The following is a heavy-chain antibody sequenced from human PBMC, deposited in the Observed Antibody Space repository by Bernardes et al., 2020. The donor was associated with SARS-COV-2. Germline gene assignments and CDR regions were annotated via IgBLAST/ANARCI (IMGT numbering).Heavy chain of an antibody. V-gene: IGHV3-48*04. CDR2: ISSSSSTI. J-gene: IGHJ3*02. CDR1: GFTFSSYS. CDR3: ARLSNYAFYI. Sequence: GGSLRLSCAASGFTFSSYSMNWVRQAPGKGLEWVSYISSSSSTIYYADSLKGRFTISRDNAKNSLYLQMNSLRAEDTAVYYCARLSNYAFYIWGQGKMVTVFS.